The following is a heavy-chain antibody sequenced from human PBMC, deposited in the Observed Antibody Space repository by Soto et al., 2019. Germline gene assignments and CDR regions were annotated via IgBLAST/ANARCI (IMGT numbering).Heavy chain of an antibody. D-gene: IGHD3-10*01. V-gene: IGHV3-23*01. CDR2: ISGSGGST. CDR3: AKAPRDILWFGEVWFDP. Sequence: GGSLRLSCAASGFTFSSYAMSWVRQAPGKGLEWVSAISGSGGSTYYADSVKGRFTISRDNSKNTLYLQMNSLRAEDTAVYYCAKAPRDILWFGEVWFDPWGQGTLVTVSS. J-gene: IGHJ5*02. CDR1: GFTFSSYA.